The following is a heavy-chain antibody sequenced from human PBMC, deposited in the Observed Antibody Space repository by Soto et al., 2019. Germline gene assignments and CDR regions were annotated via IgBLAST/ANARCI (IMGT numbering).Heavy chain of an antibody. Sequence: EVQLVESGGGLVEPGESLRLSCAASGFTFYSFSMNWVRQAAGRGPEWVSSIDTTSNYIYYADSVRGRFTISRDNAKDSLYLQMYSPRAEDTAVYYCVRDIGQYFRSGYMDVWGRGTTVTVSS. CDR3: VRDIGQYFRSGYMDV. D-gene: IGHD3-9*01. V-gene: IGHV3-21*01. J-gene: IGHJ6*03. CDR2: IDTTSNYI. CDR1: GFTFYSFS.